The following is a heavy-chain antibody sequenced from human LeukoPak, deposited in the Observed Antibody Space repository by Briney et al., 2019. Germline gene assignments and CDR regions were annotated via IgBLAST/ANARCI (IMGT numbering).Heavy chain of an antibody. D-gene: IGHD3-22*01. CDR1: GFTFRRYW. V-gene: IGHV3-74*01. Sequence: GESLRLSCAASGFTFRRYWIHWVRQGPGKALEWVSRINPDGSTTTYADSVKGRFTISRDNAKNTVYVQMNSLRAEDTAVYYCARVLSGSWDWFDPWGQGTLVTVSS. CDR2: INPDGSTT. J-gene: IGHJ5*02. CDR3: ARVLSGSWDWFDP.